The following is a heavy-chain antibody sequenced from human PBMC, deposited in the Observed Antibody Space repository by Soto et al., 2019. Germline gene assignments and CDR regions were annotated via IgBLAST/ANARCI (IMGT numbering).Heavy chain of an antibody. V-gene: IGHV3-30*18. J-gene: IGHJ2*01. Sequence: QVQLVESGGGVVQPGRSLRLSCAASGFTFSSYGMHWVRQAPGKGLEWVAFISYDGSNTYYADSVKGRFTISRDNSKNTLYLPMNSLSSEDTAVYYCANEESRGWVQSWYFDLWGRGTLVTVSS. D-gene: IGHD1-1*01. CDR3: ANEESRGWVQSWYFDL. CDR1: GFTFSSYG. CDR2: ISYDGSNT.